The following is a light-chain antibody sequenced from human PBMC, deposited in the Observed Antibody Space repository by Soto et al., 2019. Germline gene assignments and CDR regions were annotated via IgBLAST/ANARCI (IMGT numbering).Light chain of an antibody. V-gene: IGKV1-5*01. CDR1: QTISSW. J-gene: IGKJ1*01. CDR2: DAS. CDR3: QQYNSYSRT. Sequence: DIHMTQSPSTLSGSVGHRVTITCRASQTISSWLAWYQQKPGKAPKLLIYDASSLESGVSLRFSGSGYGTEFNLTISSLQPDDFATYYCQQYNSYSRTFGQGTKVDIK.